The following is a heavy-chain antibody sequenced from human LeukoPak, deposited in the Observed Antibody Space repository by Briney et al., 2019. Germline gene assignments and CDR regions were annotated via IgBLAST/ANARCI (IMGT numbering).Heavy chain of an antibody. CDR1: GFTFSSYG. J-gene: IGHJ6*02. D-gene: IGHD2-15*01. CDR3: ARDQDQVYYYCGMDV. V-gene: IGHV3-33*01. CDR2: IWYDGSNK. Sequence: GGSLRPSCAASGFTFSSYGMHWVRQAPGKGLEWVAVIWYDGSNKYYADSVKGRFTISRDNSKNTLYLQMNSLRAEDTAVYYCARDQDQVYYYCGMDVWGQGTTVTVSS.